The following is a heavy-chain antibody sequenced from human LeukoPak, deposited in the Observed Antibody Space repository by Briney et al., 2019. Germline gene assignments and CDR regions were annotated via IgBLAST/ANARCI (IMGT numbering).Heavy chain of an antibody. D-gene: IGHD6-13*01. J-gene: IGHJ6*02. Sequence: PGGSLRLSCAASGFTFSSYWMSWLRQAPGKGLEWVSWISSSGSTIYYADSVKGRFTISRDNAKNALYLQMNSLRAEDTAVYYCARVRFRGRRIAAAGTWGYYGMDVWGQGTTVTVSS. CDR3: ARVRFRGRRIAAAGTWGYYGMDV. CDR1: GFTFSSYW. V-gene: IGHV3-11*01. CDR2: ISSSGSTI.